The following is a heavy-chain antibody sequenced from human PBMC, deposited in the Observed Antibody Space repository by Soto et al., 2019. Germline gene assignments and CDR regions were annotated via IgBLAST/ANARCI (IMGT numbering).Heavy chain of an antibody. V-gene: IGHV1-69*13. J-gene: IGHJ6*02. CDR2: IIPIFGTA. CDR3: ARLAARPTYYYYYYGMDV. Sequence: SVKVSCKASGGTFSSYAISWVRQAPGQGLEWMGGIIPIFGTANYAQKFQGRVTITADESTSTAYMELSSLRSEDTAVYYCARLAARPTYYYYYYGMDVWGQGTTVTVSS. CDR1: GGTFSSYA. D-gene: IGHD6-6*01.